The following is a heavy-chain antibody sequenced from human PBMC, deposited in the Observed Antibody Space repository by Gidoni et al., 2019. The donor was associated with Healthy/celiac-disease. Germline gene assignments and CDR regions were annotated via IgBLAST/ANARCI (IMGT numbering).Heavy chain of an antibody. CDR2: ISWNSGSI. V-gene: IGHV3-9*01. CDR3: AKDGFIAVAGGYYMDV. Sequence: EVQLVESGVGLVQPGSSLRLSCAPSGFSFDDYAMHWVRQAPGKGLEWVSGISWNSGSIGYADSVKGRFTISRDNAKNALYLQMNSLRAEDTALYYCAKDGFIAVAGGYYMDVWGKGTTVTVSS. J-gene: IGHJ6*03. D-gene: IGHD6-19*01. CDR1: GFSFDDYA.